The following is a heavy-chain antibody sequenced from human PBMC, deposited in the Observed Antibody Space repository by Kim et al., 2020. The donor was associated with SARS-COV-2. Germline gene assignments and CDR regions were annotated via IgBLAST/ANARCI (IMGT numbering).Heavy chain of an antibody. Sequence: GGSLRLSCAASGFTFSSYDMHWVRQATGKGLEWVSAIGTAGDTYYPDSVKGRFTISRENAKNSLYIQMNRLRDGDTAVYYCARGIAVAGTGLNYYYYGMDVWGQGTTVTVSS. CDR3: ARGIAVAGTGLNYYYYGMDV. V-gene: IGHV3-13*01. CDR1: GFTFSSYD. J-gene: IGHJ6*02. CDR2: IGTAGDT. D-gene: IGHD6-19*01.